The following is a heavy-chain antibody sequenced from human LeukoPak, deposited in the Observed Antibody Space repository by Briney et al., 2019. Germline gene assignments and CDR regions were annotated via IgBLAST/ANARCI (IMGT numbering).Heavy chain of an antibody. J-gene: IGHJ4*02. D-gene: IGHD3-22*01. Sequence: GASVKVSCKASGYTFTSSDINWVRQATGQGLEWMGRMNPNSGNTGYAQKFQGRVTMTRNTSISTAYMELSSLRSEDTAVYYCARGAKHYDSSGYYYYFDYWGQGTLVTVSS. CDR2: MNPNSGNT. CDR1: GYTFTSSD. CDR3: ARGAKHYDSSGYYYYFDY. V-gene: IGHV1-8*01.